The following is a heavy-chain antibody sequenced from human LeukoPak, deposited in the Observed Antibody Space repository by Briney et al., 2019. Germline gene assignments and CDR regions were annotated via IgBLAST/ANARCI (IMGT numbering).Heavy chain of an antibody. J-gene: IGHJ4*02. Sequence: PWGSLRLSCAASGFTFSSYWMSWVRQAPGKGLEWVANIKQDGSEKYYVDSVKGRFTISRDNAKNSLYLQMNSLRAEDTAVYYCAREVEFDYYDSSGYVFDYWGQGTLVTVSS. CDR1: GFTFSSYW. CDR2: IKQDGSEK. CDR3: AREVEFDYYDSSGYVFDY. V-gene: IGHV3-7*03. D-gene: IGHD3-22*01.